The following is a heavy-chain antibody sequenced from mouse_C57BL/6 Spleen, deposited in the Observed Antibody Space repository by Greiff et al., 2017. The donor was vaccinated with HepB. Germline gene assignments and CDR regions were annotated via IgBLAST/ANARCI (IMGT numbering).Heavy chain of an antibody. CDR2: IHPNSGST. D-gene: IGHD4-1*01. V-gene: IGHV1-64*01. CDR1: GYTFTSYW. Sequence: QVQLQQPGAELVKPGASVKLSCKASGYTFTSYWMHWVKQRPGQGLEWIGMIHPNSGSTNYNEKFKSKATLTVDKSSSTAYMQLSSLTSEDSAVYYCARKAGAVNWAYAMDYWGQGTSVTVSS. CDR3: ARKAGAVNWAYAMDY. J-gene: IGHJ4*01.